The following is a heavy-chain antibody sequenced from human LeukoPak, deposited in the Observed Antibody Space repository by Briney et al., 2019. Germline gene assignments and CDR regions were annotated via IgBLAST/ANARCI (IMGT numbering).Heavy chain of an antibody. CDR3: ARIFGSRYYFDN. J-gene: IGHJ4*02. Sequence: SGPALVKPTQTLTLTCTFSGFSLSTSGMCVSLIRQPPGKALEWLARIDWDGDKYYNTSLKTRLTISKDTSKNQVVLIMTNMDPVDTATYYCARIFGSRYYFDNWGQGTLVTVSS. CDR2: IDWDGDK. D-gene: IGHD3-3*01. V-gene: IGHV2-70*11. CDR1: GFSLSTSGMC.